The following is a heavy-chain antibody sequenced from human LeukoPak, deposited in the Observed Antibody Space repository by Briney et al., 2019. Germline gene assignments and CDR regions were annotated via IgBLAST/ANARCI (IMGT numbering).Heavy chain of an antibody. Sequence: GGSLRLSCAASGFTFSTYWMHWVRQAPGKGLVWVSRINSDGSTTSYADSVKGRFTISRDNAKNTLYLQMNSLRAEDTAMYYCANYNWNGGGDAFDIWGQGTMVTVSS. CDR3: ANYNWNGGGDAFDI. D-gene: IGHD1-1*01. J-gene: IGHJ3*02. CDR2: INSDGSTT. CDR1: GFTFSTYW. V-gene: IGHV3-74*01.